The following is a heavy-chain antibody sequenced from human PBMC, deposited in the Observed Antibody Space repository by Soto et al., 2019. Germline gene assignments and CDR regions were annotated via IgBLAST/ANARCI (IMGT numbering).Heavy chain of an antibody. Sequence: QMQLVQSGPEVKKPGTSVKVSCKASGFTFTSSAVQWVRQARGQRLEWIGWIVVGSGNTNYAQKFEGRVDITRDMSTSTAYMEVSSLRSEDAAVYYCAADGTYYYDSSGYYSGSYYYYGMDVWGQGTTVTVSS. V-gene: IGHV1-58*01. CDR1: GFTFTSSA. J-gene: IGHJ6*02. CDR3: AADGTYYYDSSGYYSGSYYYYGMDV. D-gene: IGHD3-22*01. CDR2: IVVGSGNT.